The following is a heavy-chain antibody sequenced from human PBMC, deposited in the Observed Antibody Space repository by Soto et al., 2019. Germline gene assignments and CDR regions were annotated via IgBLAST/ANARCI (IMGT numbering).Heavy chain of an antibody. Sequence: GASVKVSCKASGYTFTSYDINWVRQATGQGLEWMGWMNPNSGNTGYAQKFQGRVTMTRNTSISTAYMELSSLRSEDTAVYYCARAKLQSRYYYHYYMDVRGKGTTVTVSS. CDR3: ARAKLQSRYYYHYYMDV. D-gene: IGHD4-4*01. CDR2: MNPNSGNT. CDR1: GYTFTSYD. V-gene: IGHV1-8*01. J-gene: IGHJ6*03.